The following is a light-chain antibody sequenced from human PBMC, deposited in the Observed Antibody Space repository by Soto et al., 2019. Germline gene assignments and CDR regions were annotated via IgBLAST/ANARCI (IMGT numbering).Light chain of an antibody. J-gene: IGKJ2*01. CDR1: QRVSSSY. CDR2: GAS. Sequence: EIVLTQSPGTLSLSPGERATLSCRASQRVSSSYLAWYQQKPGQAPRLLIYGASSRATGIPDRFSGSGSGTDFTPTISRLEPEDFAVYFCQRYGNSPPFTFGQGTKVEI. V-gene: IGKV3-20*01. CDR3: QRYGNSPPFT.